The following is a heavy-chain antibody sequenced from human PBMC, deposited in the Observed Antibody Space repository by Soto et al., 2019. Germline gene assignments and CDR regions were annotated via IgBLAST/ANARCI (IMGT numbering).Heavy chain of an antibody. CDR1: GDIFTSYW. V-gene: IGHV5-51*01. Sequence: ECVKISCKGSGDIFTSYWLSWVGQMPGKGPEWMGIIYPGDSDTKYNPSFQGQVTISADKSITTTYLQWSSLKASDTAIYYCAASIFYYGMDVWGQGTTVTVSS. CDR3: AASIFYYGMDV. J-gene: IGHJ6*02. CDR2: IYPGDSDT.